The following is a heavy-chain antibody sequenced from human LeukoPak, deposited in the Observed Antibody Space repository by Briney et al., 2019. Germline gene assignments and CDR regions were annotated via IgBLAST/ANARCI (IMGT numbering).Heavy chain of an antibody. J-gene: IGHJ4*02. CDR1: GFTFSNYA. Sequence: GGSLRLSCAASGFTFSNYAMSGVRQAPGKGLERVSSITGSGGSTYYADSVKGRFTISRDNSKNTLYLQMSNLRAEDTAVYYCAKDKGDFWSGHHYWGQGTLVTVSS. V-gene: IGHV3-23*01. CDR2: ITGSGGST. D-gene: IGHD3-3*01. CDR3: AKDKGDFWSGHHY.